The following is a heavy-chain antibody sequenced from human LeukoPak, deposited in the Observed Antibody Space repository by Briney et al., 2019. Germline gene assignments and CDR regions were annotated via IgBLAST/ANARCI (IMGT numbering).Heavy chain of an antibody. CDR2: IYHSGST. J-gene: IGHJ6*02. CDR1: GYSISSGYY. V-gene: IGHV4-38-2*02. CDR3: ARWRDNYYDSSGQAIAHYGMDV. D-gene: IGHD3-22*01. Sequence: SETLSLTCTVSGYSISSGYYWGWIRQPPGKGLEWIGSIYHSGSTYYNASLKSRVTISVDTSKNQFSLKLSSVTAADTAVYCCARWRDNYYDSSGQAIAHYGMDVWGQGTTVTVSS.